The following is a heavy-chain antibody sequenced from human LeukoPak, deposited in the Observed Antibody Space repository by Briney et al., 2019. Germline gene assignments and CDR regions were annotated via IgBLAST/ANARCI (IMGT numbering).Heavy chain of an antibody. J-gene: IGHJ4*02. CDR1: GFTFSNYG. V-gene: IGHV3-15*01. Sequence: PGGSLRLSCAASGFTFSNYGMHWVRQAPGKGLEWVGRIKSKIDGGTTDYAAPVKGRFTISRDDSKNTLYLQMDSLKTEDTGVYYCTTDGDYGDGLRGDYWGQGTLVTVPS. D-gene: IGHD4-17*01. CDR2: IKSKIDGGTT. CDR3: TTDGDYGDGLRGDY.